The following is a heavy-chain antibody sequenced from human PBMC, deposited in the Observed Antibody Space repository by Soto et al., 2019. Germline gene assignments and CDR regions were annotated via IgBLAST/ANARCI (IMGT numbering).Heavy chain of an antibody. J-gene: IGHJ4*02. D-gene: IGHD6-19*01. V-gene: IGHV1-2*02. Sequence: QVQLVQSGAEVKRPGASVKVSCKASGYMFTGFYLHWVRQAPGQGLEWMGWINLNNGVTTYAKNFQGRVTMTRDSSISTAYMELSSLRSDDTAVYFCAAAAIPVAGRHPDFWGQGTVVTVS. CDR2: INLNNGVT. CDR3: AAAAIPVAGRHPDF. CDR1: GYMFTGFY.